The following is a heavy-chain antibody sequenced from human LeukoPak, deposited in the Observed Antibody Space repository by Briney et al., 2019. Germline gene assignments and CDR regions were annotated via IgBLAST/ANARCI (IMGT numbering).Heavy chain of an antibody. Sequence: GGSLRLSCAASGLTFSSYAMTWVRQAPGKGLEWVSTISGSGRTTYYADSVKGRFTISRDNSKNTLYLQMNSLRAEDTAVYYCAKGDNNWNYRSGTYYYYMDVWGKGTTVTVSS. CDR2: ISGSGRTT. J-gene: IGHJ6*03. CDR1: GLTFSSYA. V-gene: IGHV3-23*01. D-gene: IGHD1-7*01. CDR3: AKGDNNWNYRSGTYYYYMDV.